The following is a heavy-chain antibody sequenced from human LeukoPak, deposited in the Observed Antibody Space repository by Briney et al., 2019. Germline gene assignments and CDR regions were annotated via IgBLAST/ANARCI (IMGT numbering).Heavy chain of an antibody. CDR2: TYYRSKWSN. CDR3: ARIVGQQRDS. D-gene: IGHD6-13*01. J-gene: IGHJ4*02. CDR1: GDSVSSNSAA. V-gene: IGHV6-1*01. Sequence: SQTLSLTCAIFGDSVSSNSAAWNWITQSPSRGLEWLGRTYYRSKWSNDYALSVKGRITINPDTAKNQFSLQLKYVTPEDTAVYYCARIVGQQRDSWGQGTLVTVSS.